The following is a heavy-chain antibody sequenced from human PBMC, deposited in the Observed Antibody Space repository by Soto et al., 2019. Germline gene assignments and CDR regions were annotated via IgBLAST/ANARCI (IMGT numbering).Heavy chain of an antibody. D-gene: IGHD3-10*01. CDR3: ERGGLVRGVQMFDP. J-gene: IGHJ5*02. Sequence: PSETLSLTCAVYGGSFSGYYWSWIRQPPGKGLEWIGEINHSGSTNYNPSLKSRVTISVDTSKNQFSLKLSSVTAADTAVYYCERGGLVRGVQMFDPWGQGTLVTVSS. V-gene: IGHV4-34*01. CDR1: GGSFSGYY. CDR2: INHSGST.